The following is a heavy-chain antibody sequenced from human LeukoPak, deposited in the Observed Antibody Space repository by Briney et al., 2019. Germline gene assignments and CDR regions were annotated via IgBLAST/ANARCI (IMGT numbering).Heavy chain of an antibody. V-gene: IGHV3-9*01. D-gene: IGHD2-15*01. CDR3: AKDRALGYCSGGSCYGPLFDY. CDR2: ISWNSGSI. CDR1: GFTFDDYA. Sequence: GGSLRLSCAASGFTFDDYAMHWVRQAPGKGLEWVSGISWNSGSIGYADSVKGRFTISRDNAKNSLYLQMNSLRAEDTALYYCAKDRALGYCSGGSCYGPLFDYWGQGTLVTVSS. J-gene: IGHJ4*02.